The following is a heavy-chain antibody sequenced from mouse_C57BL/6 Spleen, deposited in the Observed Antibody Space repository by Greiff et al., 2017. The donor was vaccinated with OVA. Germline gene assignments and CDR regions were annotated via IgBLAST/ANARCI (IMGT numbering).Heavy chain of an antibody. CDR2: IDPETGGT. CDR1: GYTFTDYE. D-gene: IGHD1-1*01. CDR3: TPYGSSLYYYAMDY. Sequence: VKLQESGAELVRPGASVTLSCKASGYTFTDYEMHWVKQTPVHGLEWIGAIDPETGGTAYNQKFKGKAILTAVKSSSTAYMELRSLTSEDSAVYYCTPYGSSLYYYAMDYWGQGTSVTVSS. J-gene: IGHJ4*01. V-gene: IGHV1-15*01.